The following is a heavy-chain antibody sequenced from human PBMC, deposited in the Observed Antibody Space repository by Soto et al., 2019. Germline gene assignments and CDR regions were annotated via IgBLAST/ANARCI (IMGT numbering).Heavy chain of an antibody. D-gene: IGHD3-10*01. V-gene: IGHV1-8*01. CDR1: GYTFTNYE. CDR3: ARMASSGSLNWFDP. CDR2: MNPGSGNT. J-gene: IGHJ5*02. Sequence: ASVKVSCKASGYTFTNYEINWVREATGQGLEWMGWMNPGSGNTGYAHKFQGRVTMTRNISISTSYMELSRLGSDDTAIYYCARMASSGSLNWFDPWGQGTLVTVSS.